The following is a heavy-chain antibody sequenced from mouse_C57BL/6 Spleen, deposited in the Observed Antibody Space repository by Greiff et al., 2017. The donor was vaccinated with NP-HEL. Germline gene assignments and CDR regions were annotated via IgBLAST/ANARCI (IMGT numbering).Heavy chain of an antibody. V-gene: IGHV3-6*01. J-gene: IGHJ4*01. D-gene: IGHD2-4*01. CDR3: AREGYYDYDDAMDD. Sequence: EVKLLEPGPGLVKPSQSLSLTCSVTGYSITSGYYWNWIRQFPGNKLEWMGYISYDGSNNYNPSLKNRISITRDTSKNQFFLKLNSVTTEDTATYYCAREGYYDYDDAMDDWGQGTSVTVSS. CDR1: GYSITSGYY. CDR2: ISYDGSN.